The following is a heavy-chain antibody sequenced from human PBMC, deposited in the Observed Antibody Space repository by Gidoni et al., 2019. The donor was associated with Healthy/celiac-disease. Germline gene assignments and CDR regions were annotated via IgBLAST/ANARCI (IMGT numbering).Heavy chain of an antibody. V-gene: IGHV3-43*02. CDR1: GFTLDDYA. J-gene: IGHJ6*03. CDR3: AKDRLPGYTYYYYMDV. D-gene: IGHD1-1*01. CDR2: ITRDGDST. Sequence: AASGFTLDDYAMHWVRQAPGKGLEWVSLITRDGDSTYYADSVEGRFTISRDNSKSSLYLQMNSLRTEDTALYYCAKDRLPGYTYYYYMDVWGKGTTVIVSS.